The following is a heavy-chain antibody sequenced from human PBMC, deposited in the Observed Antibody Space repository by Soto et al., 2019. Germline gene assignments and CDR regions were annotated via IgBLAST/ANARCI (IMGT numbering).Heavy chain of an antibody. CDR2: IIPIFGTA. CDR3: ARDRRWSGYSYGRSFDY. J-gene: IGHJ4*02. Sequence: QVQLVQSGAEVKKPGSSVKVSCRASGGTFSSYAISWVRQAPGQGLEWMGGIIPIFGTANYAQKFQGRVTITADESTSTAYMELSSLRSEDTAVYYCARDRRWSGYSYGRSFDYWGQGTLVTVSS. D-gene: IGHD5-18*01. V-gene: IGHV1-69*01. CDR1: GGTFSSYA.